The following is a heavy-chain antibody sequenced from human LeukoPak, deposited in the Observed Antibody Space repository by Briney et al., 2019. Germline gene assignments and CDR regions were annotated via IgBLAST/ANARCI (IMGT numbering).Heavy chain of an antibody. Sequence: GRSLRLSCAASGFTFSSYAMHWVRQAPGKGLEWVAVISYDGSYKYYADSVKGRFTISRDNSKNTLYLQMNSLRAEDTAVYYCARGVTPYYYGMDVWGQGTTVTVSS. D-gene: IGHD3-10*01. V-gene: IGHV3-30-3*01. CDR3: ARGVTPYYYGMDV. CDR1: GFTFSSYA. CDR2: ISYDGSYK. J-gene: IGHJ6*02.